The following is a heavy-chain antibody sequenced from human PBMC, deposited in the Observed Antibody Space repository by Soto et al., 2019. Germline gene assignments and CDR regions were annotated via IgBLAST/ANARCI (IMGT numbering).Heavy chain of an antibody. CDR2: INPNSGGT. Sequence: ASVKVSCKASGYTFTGYYMHWVRQAPGQGLEWMGWINPNSGGTNYAQKFQGWVTMTRDTSISTAYMELSRPRSDDTAVYYCAREAAAGTLDYWGQGTLVTVSS. CDR3: AREAAAGTLDY. V-gene: IGHV1-2*04. D-gene: IGHD6-13*01. J-gene: IGHJ4*02. CDR1: GYTFTGYY.